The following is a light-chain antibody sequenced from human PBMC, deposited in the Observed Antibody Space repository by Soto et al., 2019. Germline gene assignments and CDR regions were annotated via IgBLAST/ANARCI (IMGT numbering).Light chain of an antibody. CDR1: SRDIGGYNL. CDR2: EGN. V-gene: IGLV2-23*03. Sequence: QSVLAQPASVSGSPGQSITISCTGTSRDIGGYNLVSWYQQHPGRAPKLMIYEGNKRPSRVSNRFSASKSGNTAALTISGLQDEDEADYYCCSYAGFSSVVFGSGTKGTVL. CDR3: CSYAGFSSVV. J-gene: IGLJ1*01.